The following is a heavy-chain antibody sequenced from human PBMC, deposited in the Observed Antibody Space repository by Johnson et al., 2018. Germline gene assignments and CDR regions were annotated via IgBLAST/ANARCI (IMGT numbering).Heavy chain of an antibody. CDR2: ISWDGGST. Sequence: EVQLLESGGVVVQPGGSLRLSCAASGFTFDDYTMHWVRQAPGKGLEWVSLISWDGGSTYYADSVKGRFTISRDNSKNSLYLQMNSLRTEDTALYYCAKDEGDDLYGMDVWGQGTTVTVSS. CDR1: GFTFDDYT. J-gene: IGHJ6*02. CDR3: AKDEGDDLYGMDV. D-gene: IGHD1-1*01. V-gene: IGHV3-43*01.